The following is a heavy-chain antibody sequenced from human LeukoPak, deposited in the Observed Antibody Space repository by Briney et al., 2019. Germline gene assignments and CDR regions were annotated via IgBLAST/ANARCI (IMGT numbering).Heavy chain of an antibody. CDR2: IKHDGGVT. D-gene: IGHD3-22*01. CDR1: GFTFSRYW. V-gene: IGHV3-7*01. CDR3: ARDRGWRSSGYYLYHFDY. Sequence: PGGSLRLSCVASGFTFSRYWMSWVRQAPGKGLEWVASIKHDGGVTHYVDSVKGRFTISRDNAKNSLYLEMSSLRVEDTAVYYCARDRGWRSSGYYLYHFDYWGQGTLVTFAS. J-gene: IGHJ4*02.